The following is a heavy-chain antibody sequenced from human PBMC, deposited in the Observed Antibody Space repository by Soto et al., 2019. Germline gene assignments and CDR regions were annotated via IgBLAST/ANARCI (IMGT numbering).Heavy chain of an antibody. V-gene: IGHV1-46*03. CDR3: ARALRDIVPAALGWFDP. D-gene: IGHD2-2*01. CDR2: INPSGGSA. Sequence: ASVKVSCKASGYTFTSHYIHWVRQAPGQGLEWMGIINPSGGSANYAQKFQGRLTMTRDTSTSTFYMDLSSLRFDDTAVYYCARALRDIVPAALGWFDPWGQGTLVTVSS. CDR1: GYTFTSHY. J-gene: IGHJ5*02.